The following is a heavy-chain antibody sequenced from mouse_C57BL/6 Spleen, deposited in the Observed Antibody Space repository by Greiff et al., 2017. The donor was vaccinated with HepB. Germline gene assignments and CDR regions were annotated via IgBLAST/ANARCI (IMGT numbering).Heavy chain of an antibody. D-gene: IGHD1-1*01. J-gene: IGHJ2*01. CDR3: ARGGYYGSSPDY. Sequence: EVQLQESGPELVKPGASVKISCKASGYSFTGYYMNWVKQSPEKSLEWIGEINPSTGGTTYNQKFKAKATLTVDKSSSTAYMQLKSLTSEDSAVYYCARGGYYGSSPDYWGQGTTLTVSS. V-gene: IGHV1-42*01. CDR2: INPSTGGT. CDR1: GYSFTGYY.